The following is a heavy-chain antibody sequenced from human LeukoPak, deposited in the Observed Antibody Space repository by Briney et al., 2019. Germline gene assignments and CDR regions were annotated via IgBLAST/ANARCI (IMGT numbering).Heavy chain of an antibody. V-gene: IGHV3-23*01. CDR2: ILNNGVST. J-gene: IGHJ3*01. Sequence: PGGSLRLSCAATGFTFGTYAMTWGGQAPGMVPAWVSTILNNGVSTYHADSVKGRFTISRDNSRNTLHLQMNSLRAEDTAVYYCAKGGGRPLDDAFDVWGQGTMVTVSS. CDR3: AKGGGRPLDDAFDV. CDR1: GFTFGTYA.